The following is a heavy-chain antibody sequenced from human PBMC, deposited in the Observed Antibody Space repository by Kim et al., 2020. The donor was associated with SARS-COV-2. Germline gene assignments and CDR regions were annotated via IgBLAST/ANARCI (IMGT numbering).Heavy chain of an antibody. CDR3: ARESPFGRGLWFGLFDP. V-gene: IGHV1-18*01. J-gene: IGHJ5*02. CDR1: GYTFTSYG. Sequence: ASVKVSCKASGYTFTSYGISWVRQAPGQGLEWMGWISAYNGNTNYAQKLQGRVTMTTDTSTSTAYMELRSLRSDDTAVYYCARESPFGRGLWFGLFDPWGQGTLVTVSS. CDR2: ISAYNGNT. D-gene: IGHD3-10*01.